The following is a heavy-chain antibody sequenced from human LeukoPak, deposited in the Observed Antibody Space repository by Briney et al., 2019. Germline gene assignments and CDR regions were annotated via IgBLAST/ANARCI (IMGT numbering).Heavy chain of an antibody. CDR1: GFTVSSNY. CDR2: IYSGGST. CDR3: AKVSSYGDYRDDAFDI. Sequence: GGSLRLSCAASGFTVSSNYMSWVRQAPGKGLEWVSVIYSGGSTYYADSVKGRFTISRDNSKNTLYLQMNSLRAEDTAVYYCAKVSSYGDYRDDAFDIWGQGTMVTVSS. V-gene: IGHV3-53*05. D-gene: IGHD4-17*01. J-gene: IGHJ3*02.